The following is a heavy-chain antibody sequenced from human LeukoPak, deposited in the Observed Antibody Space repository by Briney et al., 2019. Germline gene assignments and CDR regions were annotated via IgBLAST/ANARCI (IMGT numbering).Heavy chain of an antibody. V-gene: IGHV4-4*02. Sequence: SETLSLTCAVSGGSISSSNWWSWVRQPPGKGLEWIGEIYHSGSTNYNPSLKSRVTISVDKSKNQFSLKLSSVTAADTAVYYCARHSPVVVVTALWAFDIWGQGTMVTVPS. D-gene: IGHD2-21*02. J-gene: IGHJ3*02. CDR2: IYHSGST. CDR3: ARHSPVVVVTALWAFDI. CDR1: GGSISSSNW.